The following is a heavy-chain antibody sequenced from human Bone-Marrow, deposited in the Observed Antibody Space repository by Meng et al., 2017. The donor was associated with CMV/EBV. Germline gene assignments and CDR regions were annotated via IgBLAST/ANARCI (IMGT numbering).Heavy chain of an antibody. D-gene: IGHD2-8*01. J-gene: IGHJ5*02. CDR2: MNPNSGNT. Sequence: ASVKVSCKASGYTFTSYDINWVRQATGQGLEWMGWMNPNSGNTGYAQKFQGRVTMTRNTSISTAYMELSSRRSEDTAVYYCARGDSVLMVYASNWIDPWGQGTMVTVSS. CDR3: ARGDSVLMVYASNWIDP. V-gene: IGHV1-8*01. CDR1: GYTFTSYD.